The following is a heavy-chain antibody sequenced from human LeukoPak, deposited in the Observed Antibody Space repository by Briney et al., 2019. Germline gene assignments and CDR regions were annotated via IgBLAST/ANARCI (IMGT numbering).Heavy chain of an antibody. CDR3: ARDLGIFGEFDY. V-gene: IGHV3-30*02. CDR1: GFSFSNFG. D-gene: IGHD3-3*01. J-gene: IGHJ4*02. CDR2: IRYDGSNE. Sequence: GGTLRLSCTTSGFSFSNFGMHWVRQAPDKGLEWLAFIRYDGSNEYSADSVKGRFTISRDNSRNTLFLQMDSLRSEDTAVYYCARDLGIFGEFDYWGQGTLVIVSS.